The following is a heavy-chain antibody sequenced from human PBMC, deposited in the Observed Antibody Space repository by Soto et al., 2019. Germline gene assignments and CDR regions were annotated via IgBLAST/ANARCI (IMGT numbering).Heavy chain of an antibody. D-gene: IGHD5-12*01. Sequence: QVQLVQSGAEVKKPGASVKVSCKASGYTFTSYDINWVRQATGQGLEWMGWMNPNSGNTGYAQKFQGRVTMTRNTSISTGYMELSSLRSEDTAVYYCASVGRGDSGYDSYCVYWLQGTLVTVSS. J-gene: IGHJ4*02. CDR3: ASVGRGDSGYDSYCVY. CDR2: MNPNSGNT. CDR1: GYTFTSYD. V-gene: IGHV1-8*01.